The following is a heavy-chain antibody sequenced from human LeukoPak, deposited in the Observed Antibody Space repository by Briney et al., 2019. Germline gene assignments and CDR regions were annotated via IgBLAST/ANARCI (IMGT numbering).Heavy chain of an antibody. CDR1: GFTFSSYS. D-gene: IGHD3-10*01. J-gene: IGHJ4*02. CDR2: ISSSSSYI. V-gene: IGHV3-21*01. CDR3: ATDKIAGSGSIDY. Sequence: PGGSLRLSCAVSGFTFSSYSMNWVRQAPGKGLEWVPSISSSSSYIYYADSVKGRFTISRDNAKNSLYLQMNSLRGDDTAVYYCATDKIAGSGSIDYWGQGTLVTVSS.